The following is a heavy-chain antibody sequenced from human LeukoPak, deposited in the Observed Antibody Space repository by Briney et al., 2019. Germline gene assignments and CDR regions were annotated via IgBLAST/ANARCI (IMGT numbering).Heavy chain of an antibody. CDR2: ISGSGGST. J-gene: IGHJ4*02. CDR3: AEDSGAGTGYFDY. CDR1: GFTFSSYA. D-gene: IGHD6-19*01. Sequence: PGGSLRLSCAASGFTFSSYAMSWVRQAPGKGLEWVSAISGSGGSTYYADSVKGRFTISRDNSKNTLYLQMNSLRAEDTAVYYCAEDSGAGTGYFDYWGQGTLVTVSS. V-gene: IGHV3-23*01.